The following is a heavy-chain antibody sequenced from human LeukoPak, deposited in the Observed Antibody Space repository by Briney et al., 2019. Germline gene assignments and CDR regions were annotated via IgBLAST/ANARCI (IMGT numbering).Heavy chain of an antibody. CDR1: RFTVSSNC. D-gene: IGHD2-2*01. Sequence: GGSLRLSCAASRFTVSSNCMTWVRQAAGKGLEWVSVIYSGGSTYYADSVKGRFTISRDNSKNTLYLQMNSLRAEDTAVYYCARDRYASLWGRGTLVTVSS. CDR3: ARDRYASL. CDR2: IYSGGST. V-gene: IGHV3-66*01. J-gene: IGHJ2*01.